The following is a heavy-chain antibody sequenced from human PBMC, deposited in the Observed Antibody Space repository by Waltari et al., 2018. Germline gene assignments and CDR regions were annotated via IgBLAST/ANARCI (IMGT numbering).Heavy chain of an antibody. CDR1: GFTFSSYS. J-gene: IGHJ4*02. CDR3: ARVWVGWYSSGWYVFDY. CDR2: ISSSSSYI. D-gene: IGHD6-19*01. V-gene: IGHV3-21*01. Sequence: EVQLVESGGGLVKPGGSLRLSCAASGFTFSSYSMNWVRQAPGKRLEWVSSISSSSSYIYYADSVKGRFTISRDNSKNTLYLQMNSLRAEDTAVYYCARVWVGWYSSGWYVFDYWGQGTLVTVSS.